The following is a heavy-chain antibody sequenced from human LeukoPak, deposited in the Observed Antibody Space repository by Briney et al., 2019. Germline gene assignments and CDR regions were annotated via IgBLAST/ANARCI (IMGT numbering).Heavy chain of an antibody. Sequence: GASVKVSCKASGYTFTSYGISWVRQAPGQGLEWMGWISAYNGNTNYAQKLQGRVTMTTDTSTSTAYMELSSLRSEDTAVYYCAAARETGRYYYYMDVWGKGTTVTVSS. CDR2: ISAYNGNT. CDR1: GYTFTSYG. CDR3: AAARETGRYYYYMDV. J-gene: IGHJ6*03. V-gene: IGHV1-18*01. D-gene: IGHD6-6*01.